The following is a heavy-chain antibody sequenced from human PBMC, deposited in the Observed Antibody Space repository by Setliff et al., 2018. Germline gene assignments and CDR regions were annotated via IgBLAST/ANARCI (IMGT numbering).Heavy chain of an antibody. J-gene: IGHJ5*02. CDR3: AKDRWGYADP. D-gene: IGHD2-2*01. Sequence: GGTLRLSCVTSGFTFSTYWMHWVRQASGQALVWVARISTDGSSITYADSVKGRFTVSRDNAMDTLFLQMNGLTTDDTAKYFCAKDRWGYADPWGQGTLVTVSS. V-gene: IGHV3-74*03. CDR1: GFTFSTYW. CDR2: ISTDGSSI.